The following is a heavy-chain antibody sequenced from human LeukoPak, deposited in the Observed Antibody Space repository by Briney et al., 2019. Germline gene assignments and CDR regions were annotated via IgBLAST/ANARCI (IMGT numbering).Heavy chain of an antibody. Sequence: PSETLSLTCTVSGASISSYYWSWIRQPAGKGLEWIGRIYTSGSTNYNPSFKSRVTMSVDTSKNQFSLKLSSVTAADTAVYYCAREREDIKLMLYAYYFDYWGQGTLVTVSS. V-gene: IGHV4-4*07. CDR1: GASISSYY. D-gene: IGHD2-8*01. CDR2: IYTSGST. CDR3: AREREDIKLMLYAYYFDY. J-gene: IGHJ4*02.